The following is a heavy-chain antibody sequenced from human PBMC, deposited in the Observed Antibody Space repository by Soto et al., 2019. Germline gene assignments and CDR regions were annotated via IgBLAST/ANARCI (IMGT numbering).Heavy chain of an antibody. CDR3: ARDLVGATMGFDY. V-gene: IGHV1-3*01. CDR1: GYTFTSYA. Sequence: QVQLVQSGAEVKKPGASVKVSCKASGYTFTSYAMHWVRQAPGQRLEWMGWINAGNGNTKYSQKFQGRVTITRDTSASTAYMELSSLRSEDTAVYYCARDLVGATMGFDYWGQGTLVTVSS. D-gene: IGHD1-26*01. CDR2: INAGNGNT. J-gene: IGHJ4*02.